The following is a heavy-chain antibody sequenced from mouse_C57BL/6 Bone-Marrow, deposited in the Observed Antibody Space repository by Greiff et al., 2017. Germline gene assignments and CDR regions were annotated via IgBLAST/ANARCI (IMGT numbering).Heavy chain of an antibody. V-gene: IGHV14-4*01. Sequence: VQLQQPGAELVKPGASVKLSCKASGYTFTSYWMHWVKQRPEQGLEWIGWIDPENGDTEYASKFQGKATITADTSSTPAYLQLSSLTSEDTAVYYTTYYYSGGPFDYSGPSTTLTVSS. D-gene: IGHD1-1*01. CDR2: IDPENGDT. J-gene: IGHJ2*01. CDR3: TYYYSGGPFDY. CDR1: GYTFTSYW.